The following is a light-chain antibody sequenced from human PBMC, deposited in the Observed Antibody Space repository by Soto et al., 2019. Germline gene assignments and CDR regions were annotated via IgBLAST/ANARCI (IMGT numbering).Light chain of an antibody. CDR1: RSVSSSY. CDR3: QQYGSSWT. Sequence: EIVLTQSPGTLSLSPGERATLSCRARRSVSSSYLAWDQQKPRQAPRLLIYGASSRATGIPDRLSGSGSGTDFTLTISRLEPEDSAVYYCQQYGSSWTFGQGTKVDIK. J-gene: IGKJ1*01. CDR2: GAS. V-gene: IGKV3-20*01.